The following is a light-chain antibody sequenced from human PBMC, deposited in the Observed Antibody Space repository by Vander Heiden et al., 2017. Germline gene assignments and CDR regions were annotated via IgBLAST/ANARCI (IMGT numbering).Light chain of an antibody. V-gene: IGLV2-14*01. Sequence: QSALTQPASVSGSPWPSITISCTGTSSDVGDYNDVSWYQQHPGKAPKLMIYEVSNRPSGVSNRFSDSKSGNTASLTISGLQAEDEADYYCSSYTSSSTLVFGGGTKLTVL. CDR3: SSYTSSSTLV. J-gene: IGLJ2*01. CDR1: SSDVGDYND. CDR2: EVS.